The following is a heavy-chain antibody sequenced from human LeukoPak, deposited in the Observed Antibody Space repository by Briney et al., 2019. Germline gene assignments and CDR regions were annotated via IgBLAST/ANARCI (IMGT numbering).Heavy chain of an antibody. J-gene: IGHJ3*02. CDR3: ANPHYDILTGYYRDGAFDI. D-gene: IGHD3-9*01. V-gene: IGHV3-23*01. CDR2: ISGSGGST. CDR1: GFTFSSYA. Sequence: GGSLRLSCAASGFTFSSYAMSWVRQAPGKGLEWVSAISGSGGSTYYADSVKGRFTISRDNYKNTLYLQMNSLRAEDTAVYYCANPHYDILTGYYRDGAFDIWGQGTMVTVSS.